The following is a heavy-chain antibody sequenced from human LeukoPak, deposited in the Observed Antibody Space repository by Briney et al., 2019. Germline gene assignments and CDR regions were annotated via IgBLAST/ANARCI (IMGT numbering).Heavy chain of an antibody. CDR3: TTSITIFGVDLRPFDI. CDR2: IKSKTDGGTT. V-gene: IGHV3-15*01. Sequence: GGSLRLSCAASGFTFSNAWMSWVRQAPGKGLEWVGRIKSKTDGGTTDYAAPVKGRFTISRDDSKNTLYLQMNSLKTEDTAVYYCTTSITIFGVDLRPFDIWGQGTMVTVSS. J-gene: IGHJ3*02. D-gene: IGHD3-3*01. CDR1: GFTFSNAW.